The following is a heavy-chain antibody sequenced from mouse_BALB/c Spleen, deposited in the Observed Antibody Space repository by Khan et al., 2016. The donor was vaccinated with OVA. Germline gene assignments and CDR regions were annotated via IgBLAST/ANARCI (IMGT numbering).Heavy chain of an antibody. J-gene: IGHJ2*02. D-gene: IGHD1-1*01. Sequence: EVQLQEPGPGLVKPSQSLYLTCTVTGYSITSDYAWNWIRQFPGNKLEWMGFISYSGNTKYNHSLKSRFSITRDTSKNQFFLQLNSVTTEDTATYYCARVYGGDFDYGGQGTSLTVSS. CDR1: GYSITSDYA. CDR3: ARVYGGDFDY. V-gene: IGHV3-2*02. CDR2: ISYSGNT.